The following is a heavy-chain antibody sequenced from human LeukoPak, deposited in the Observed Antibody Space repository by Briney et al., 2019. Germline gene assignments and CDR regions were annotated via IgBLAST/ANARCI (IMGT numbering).Heavy chain of an antibody. J-gene: IGHJ4*02. Sequence: ASVKVSCKASGYTFTSYGISWVRQAPGQGLEWMGWISAYNGNTNYAQKLQGRVTMTTDTSTSTAYMELRSLRSDDTAVYYCARANWSYKSDYFDYWGQGTLVTVSS. D-gene: IGHD1-7*01. CDR3: ARANWSYKSDYFDY. CDR1: GYTFTSYG. CDR2: ISAYNGNT. V-gene: IGHV1-18*01.